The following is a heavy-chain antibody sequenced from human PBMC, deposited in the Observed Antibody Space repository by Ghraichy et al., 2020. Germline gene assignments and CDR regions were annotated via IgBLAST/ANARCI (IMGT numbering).Heavy chain of an antibody. J-gene: IGHJ6*02. CDR2: MNPNSGNS. CDR1: GYTFTSYD. V-gene: IGHV1-8*01. Sequence: ASVKVSCRASGYTFTSYDITWVRQASGEGLEWMGWMNPNSGNSGSPHKFQGRVTMTRDTSINTAYMELTGLKYDDTAVYYCARAHFGGYGSGSWGDVWGHGTTVIVSS. D-gene: IGHD3-10*01. CDR3: ARAHFGGYGSGSWGDV.